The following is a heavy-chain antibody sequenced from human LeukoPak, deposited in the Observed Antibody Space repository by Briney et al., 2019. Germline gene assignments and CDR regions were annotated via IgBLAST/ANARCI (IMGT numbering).Heavy chain of an antibody. V-gene: IGHV3-33*06. D-gene: IGHD3-10*01. Sequence: PGGSLRLSCAASGFTFSSYGMHWVRQAPGKGLEGVAVIWYDGSNKYYADSVKGRFTISRDNSKNTLYLQMNSLRAEDTAVYYCAKGLLLWFGESGIAFDYWGQGTLVTVSS. CDR2: IWYDGSNK. CDR1: GFTFSSYG. J-gene: IGHJ4*02. CDR3: AKGLLLWFGESGIAFDY.